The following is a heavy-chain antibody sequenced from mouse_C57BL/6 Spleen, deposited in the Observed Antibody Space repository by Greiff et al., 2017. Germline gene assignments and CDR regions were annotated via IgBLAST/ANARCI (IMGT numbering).Heavy chain of an antibody. CDR1: GFTFSSYT. CDR2: ISGGGGNT. CDR3: ARETAYYSNSWFAY. V-gene: IGHV5-9*01. Sequence: EVKLVESGGGLVKPGGSLKLSCAASGFTFSSYTMSWVRQTPEKRLEWVATISGGGGNTYYPDSVKGRFTISRDNAKNTLYLQMSSLRSEDTALYYCARETAYYSNSWFAYWGQGTLVTVSA. J-gene: IGHJ3*01. D-gene: IGHD2-5*01.